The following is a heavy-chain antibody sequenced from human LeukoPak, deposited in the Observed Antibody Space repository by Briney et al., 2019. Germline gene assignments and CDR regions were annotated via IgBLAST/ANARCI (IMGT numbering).Heavy chain of an antibody. V-gene: IGHV4-4*07. J-gene: IGHJ4*02. CDR3: ARDPYGDRDY. Sequence: SETLALTCTVSGGSISSYYGCWIREPAGKGLEWIGRIYTSGSSIYNPSPNSRVNMSVDPSKNQFSLKLSSVTAAYTAVYYCARDPYGDRDYWGQGTLVTVSS. CDR2: IYTSGSS. CDR1: GGSISSYY. D-gene: IGHD4-17*01.